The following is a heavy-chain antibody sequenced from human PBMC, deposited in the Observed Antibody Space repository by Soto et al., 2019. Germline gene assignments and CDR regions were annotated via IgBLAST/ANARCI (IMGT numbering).Heavy chain of an antibody. D-gene: IGHD3-10*02. J-gene: IGHJ5*02. V-gene: IGHV2-5*02. CDR2: IYWDDDK. Sequence: QLTLKESGPTLVKPTQTLTLTCTFSGLSLSSSGEAVGWIRQPPGKALEWLALIYWDDDKRYNPTVKTRLTITKDPSKNQVVLTPANMDPVDTATYYCAHYVSTSPAGWFDPWGQGTLVTVSS. CDR1: GLSLSSSGEA. CDR3: AHYVSTSPAGWFDP.